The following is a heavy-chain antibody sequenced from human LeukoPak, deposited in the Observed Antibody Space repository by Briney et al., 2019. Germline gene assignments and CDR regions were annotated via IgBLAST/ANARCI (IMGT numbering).Heavy chain of an antibody. V-gene: IGHV3-23*01. CDR3: ARERGDRDTFDI. CDR1: GFTFSSYG. D-gene: IGHD7-27*01. CDR2: ISASGGST. Sequence: GGSLRLSCAASGFTFSSYGMSWVRQAPGKGLEWVSAISASGGSTYYADSVKGRFTISRDNSKNTLFLHMNSLKAEDTAVYYCARERGDRDTFDIWGQGTMVTVSS. J-gene: IGHJ3*02.